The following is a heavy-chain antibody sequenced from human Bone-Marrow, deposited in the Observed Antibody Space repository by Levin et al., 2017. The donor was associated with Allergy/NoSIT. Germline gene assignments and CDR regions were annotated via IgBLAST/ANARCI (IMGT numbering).Heavy chain of an antibody. CDR3: ARSRVYSSGWYNIPFDY. D-gene: IGHD6-19*01. Sequence: GGSLRLSCAASGFTFSSYGMHWVRQAPGKGLEWVAVIWYDGSNKYYADSVKGRFTISRDNSKNTLYLQMNSLRAEDTAVYYCARSRVYSSGWYNIPFDYWGQGTLVTVSS. CDR2: IWYDGSNK. J-gene: IGHJ4*02. V-gene: IGHV3-33*01. CDR1: GFTFSSYG.